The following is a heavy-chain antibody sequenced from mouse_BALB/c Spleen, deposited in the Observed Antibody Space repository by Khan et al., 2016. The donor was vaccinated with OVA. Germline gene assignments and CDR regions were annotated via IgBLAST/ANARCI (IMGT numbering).Heavy chain of an antibody. CDR2: INTHSGVP. D-gene: IGHD2-14*01. CDR1: GYTFTTAG. CDR3: AIREAAYNRNDGGAMEY. J-gene: IGHJ4*01. V-gene: IGHV9-4*02. Sequence: QIQLVQSGPELKKPGETVRISCKASGYTFTTAGIQWVQKMPGKGLKWIGWINTHSGVPKYAEDFKGRFAFSLEISVNTAYLQITNLKNEDTATYFCAIREAAYNRNDGGAMEYWGQGTSVTVSS.